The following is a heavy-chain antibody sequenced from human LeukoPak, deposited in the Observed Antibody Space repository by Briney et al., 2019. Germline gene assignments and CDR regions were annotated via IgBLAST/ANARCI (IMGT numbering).Heavy chain of an antibody. CDR1: GGSISSSSYY. CDR3: ARHGSSSGWYPGTIDY. V-gene: IGHV4-39*07. CDR2: IYYSGST. D-gene: IGHD6-19*01. J-gene: IGHJ4*02. Sequence: SETLSLTCTVSGGSISSSSYYWGWIRQPPGKGLEWIGTIYYSGSTYYNPSLKSRVTISVDTSKNQFSLKLSSVTAADTAVYYCARHGSSSGWYPGTIDYWGQGTLVTVSS.